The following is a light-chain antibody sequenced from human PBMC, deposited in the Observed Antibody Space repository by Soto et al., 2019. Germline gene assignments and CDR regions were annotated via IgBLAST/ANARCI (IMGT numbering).Light chain of an antibody. J-gene: IGLJ2*01. CDR2: QDS. CDR3: QAWGSTAV. Sequence: SYELTQPPSVSVSPGQTASITCSGDKLGDKYACWYQQKPGQSPVLGIYQDSKRPSGIPERFSGSNSGNTATLTISGTQAIDEADYYCQAWGSTAVFGGGTKLTVL. CDR1: KLGDKY. V-gene: IGLV3-1*01.